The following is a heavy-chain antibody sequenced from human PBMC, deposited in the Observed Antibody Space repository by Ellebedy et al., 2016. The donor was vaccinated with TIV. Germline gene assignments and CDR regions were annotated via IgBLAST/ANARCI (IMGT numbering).Heavy chain of an antibody. J-gene: IGHJ5*02. CDR1: GFTFSSYA. CDR3: AREDSGTYVFRGWNCLDP. Sequence: GESLKISCAASGFTFSSYAMSWVRQAPGKGLEWVSTISSTGSRTYYADSVEGRFIISRDNSKKTLYLQMNSLRSDDTAMYYCAREDSGTYVFRGWNCLDPWGQGTLVTVSS. V-gene: IGHV3-23*01. CDR2: ISSTGSRT. D-gene: IGHD1-26*01.